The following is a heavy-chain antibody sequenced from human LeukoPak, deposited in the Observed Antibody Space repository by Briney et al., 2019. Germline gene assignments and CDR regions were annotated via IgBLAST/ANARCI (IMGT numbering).Heavy chain of an antibody. CDR2: TYYSGST. D-gene: IGHD5-12*01. V-gene: IGHV4-31*03. CDR3: ARVYQGGGYDFYYYYYMDV. Sequence: SETLSLTCTVSGGPISSGGYYWSWIRQHPGKGLEWIGYTYYSGSTYYNPSLKSRVTISVDTSKNQFSLKLSSVTAADTAVYYCARVYQGGGYDFYYYYYMDVWGKGTTVTVSS. CDR1: GGPISSGGYY. J-gene: IGHJ6*03.